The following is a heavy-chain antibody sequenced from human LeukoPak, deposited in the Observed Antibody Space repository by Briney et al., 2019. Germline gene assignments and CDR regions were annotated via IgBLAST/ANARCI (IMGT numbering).Heavy chain of an antibody. D-gene: IGHD3-22*01. J-gene: IGHJ4*02. CDR1: GFTFDDYG. CDR2: INWNGGST. CDR3: ARDRIDSSGYYYFFDY. V-gene: IGHV3-20*04. Sequence: GGSLRLSCAASGFTFDDYGMSWVRQVPGKGLEWVSGINWNGGSTGYADSVKGRFTISRDNAKNSLYLQMNSLRAEDTALYCCARDRIDSSGYYYFFDYWGQGTLVTVSS.